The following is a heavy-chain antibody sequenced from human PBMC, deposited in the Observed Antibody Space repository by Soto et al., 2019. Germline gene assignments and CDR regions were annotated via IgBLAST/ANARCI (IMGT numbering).Heavy chain of an antibody. CDR2: INPNSGGT. J-gene: IGHJ5*02. CDR3: ARMITFGGVISLTNWFDP. Sequence: QVQLVQSGAEVKKPGASVKVSCKASGYTFTGYYMHWVRQAPGQGLEWMGWINPNSGGTNYAQKFQGWVTMTRDTYISTAYMELSRLRSDDTAVYYCARMITFGGVISLTNWFDPWGQGTLVTVSS. D-gene: IGHD3-16*01. V-gene: IGHV1-2*04. CDR1: GYTFTGYY.